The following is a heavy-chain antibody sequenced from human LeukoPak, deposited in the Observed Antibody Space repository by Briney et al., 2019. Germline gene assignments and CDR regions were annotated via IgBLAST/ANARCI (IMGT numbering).Heavy chain of an antibody. CDR3: ARYVVYGSGKYYFDY. Sequence: PSETLSLTCIVSGGSVSSTTYYGSWIRQPPGKGLEWIASINYSGSTYYNPSLKSRVTISVDTSENQFSLKLSSVTAADTAVYYCARYVVYGSGKYYFDYWGQGTLVTVSS. J-gene: IGHJ4*02. D-gene: IGHD3-10*01. CDR2: INYSGST. V-gene: IGHV4-39*01. CDR1: GGSVSSTTYY.